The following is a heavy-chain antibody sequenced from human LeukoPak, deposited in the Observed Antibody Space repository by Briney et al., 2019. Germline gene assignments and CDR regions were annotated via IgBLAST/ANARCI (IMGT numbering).Heavy chain of an antibody. V-gene: IGHV1-69*04. D-gene: IGHD4-23*01. J-gene: IGHJ4*02. CDR3: ARDLVGGGVVTTDFDC. CDR1: GGTFSSYA. Sequence: ASVKVSCKASGGTFSSYAISWVRQAPGQGLEWMGRIIPILGIANYAQKFQGRVTITADKSTSTAYMELSSLRSEDTAVYYCARDLVGGGVVTTDFDCWGRGTLVTVSS. CDR2: IIPILGIA.